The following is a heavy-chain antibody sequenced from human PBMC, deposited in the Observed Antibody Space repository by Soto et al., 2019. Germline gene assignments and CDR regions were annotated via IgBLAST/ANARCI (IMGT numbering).Heavy chain of an antibody. J-gene: IGHJ3*02. V-gene: IGHV4-59*01. CDR2: IYYSGST. Sequence: SETLSLTCTVSGGSISSYYWSWIRQPPGKGLEWIGYIYYSGSTNYNPSFKSRVTISVDTSKNQFSLKMSSVTSADTAVYYCAREGALGFRTASHDSFDIWGQGTMVTVSS. D-gene: IGHD5-18*01. CDR1: GGSISSYY. CDR3: AREGALGFRTASHDSFDI.